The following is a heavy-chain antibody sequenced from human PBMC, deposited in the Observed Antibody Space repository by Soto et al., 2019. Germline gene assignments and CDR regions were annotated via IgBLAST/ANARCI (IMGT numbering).Heavy chain of an antibody. CDR1: GFTFSSYG. Sequence: PGGSLRLSCAASGFTFSSYGMHWVRQAPGKGLEWVAVISYDGSNKYYADSVKGRFTISRDNSKNTLYLQMNSLRAEDTAVYYCAKDRGLLWFGELLGPLDYWGQGTLVTVSS. D-gene: IGHD3-10*01. V-gene: IGHV3-30*18. CDR3: AKDRGLLWFGELLGPLDY. CDR2: ISYDGSNK. J-gene: IGHJ4*02.